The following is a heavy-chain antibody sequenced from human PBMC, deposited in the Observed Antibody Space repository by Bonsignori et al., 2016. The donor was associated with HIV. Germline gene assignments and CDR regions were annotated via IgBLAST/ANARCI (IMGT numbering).Heavy chain of an antibody. Sequence: GGSLRLSCAASGFTFSSYAMHWVRQAPGKGLEWVAVISYDGSNKYYADSVKGRFTISRDNSKNTLYLQMNSLRAEDTAVYYCAREEASGHTRITIFGGTSVGDAFDIWGQGTMVTVSS. J-gene: IGHJ3*02. CDR3: AREEASGHTRITIFGGTSVGDAFDI. V-gene: IGHV3-30-3*01. CDR2: ISYDGSNK. CDR1: GFTFSSYA. D-gene: IGHD3-3*01.